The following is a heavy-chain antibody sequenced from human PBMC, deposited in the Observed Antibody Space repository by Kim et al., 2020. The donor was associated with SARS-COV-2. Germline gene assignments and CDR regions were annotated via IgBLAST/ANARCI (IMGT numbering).Heavy chain of an antibody. Sequence: SETLSLTCAVYGWSFSGYYWSWIRQPPGKGPEWIGEINHSGSTNYNPSLKSRVTISVDTSKNQFSLKLSSVTAADTALYYCARRCGGDCLNLWGRGTLVTVSS. J-gene: IGHJ2*01. D-gene: IGHD2-21*02. V-gene: IGHV4-34*01. CDR1: GWSFSGYY. CDR3: ARRCGGDCLNL. CDR2: INHSGST.